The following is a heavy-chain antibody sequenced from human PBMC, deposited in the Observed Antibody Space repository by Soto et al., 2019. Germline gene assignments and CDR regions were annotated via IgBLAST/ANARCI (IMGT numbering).Heavy chain of an antibody. D-gene: IGHD4-17*01. CDR1: GGSISSSSYY. CDR2: IYYSGST. V-gene: IGHV4-39*01. J-gene: IGHJ6*02. Sequence: SETLSLTCTVSGGSISSSSYYWGWIRQPPGKGLEWIGSIYYSGSTYDNPSLKSRVTISVDTSKNQFSLKLSSVTAADTAVYYCARQELGDYGDYFSYYYYGMDVWGQGTTVTVSS. CDR3: ARQELGDYGDYFSYYYYGMDV.